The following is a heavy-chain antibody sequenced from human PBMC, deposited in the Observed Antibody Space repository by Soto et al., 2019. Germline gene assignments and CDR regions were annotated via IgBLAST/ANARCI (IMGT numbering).Heavy chain of an antibody. CDR1: GGSISSSNW. CDR2: IYHSGST. J-gene: IGHJ5*02. V-gene: IGHV4-4*02. D-gene: IGHD4-17*01. CDR3: ARGTDGDYPLYNWFDP. Sequence: QVQLQESGPGLVKPSGTLSLTCAVSGGSISSSNWWSWVRQPPGKGLEWIGEIYHSGSTNYNPSLKSRGTISVDKSKNQFSLNLSSVTAADTAVYYCARGTDGDYPLYNWFDPWGQGTLVTVSS.